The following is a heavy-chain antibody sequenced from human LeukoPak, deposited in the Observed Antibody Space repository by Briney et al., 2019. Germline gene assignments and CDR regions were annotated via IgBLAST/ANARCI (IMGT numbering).Heavy chain of an antibody. CDR1: GYTFTNYG. CDR2: ISGYNGHT. V-gene: IGHV1-18*01. J-gene: IGHJ5*02. Sequence: ASVKVSCKASGYTFTNYGISWVRQAPGQGLEWMGWISGYNGHTNYAQKLQGRVTMTTDTSTSTAYMELRSLRSDDTAVYYCARTPHSSGKRYNWFDPWGQGTLVTVSS. D-gene: IGHD6-25*01. CDR3: ARTPHSSGKRYNWFDP.